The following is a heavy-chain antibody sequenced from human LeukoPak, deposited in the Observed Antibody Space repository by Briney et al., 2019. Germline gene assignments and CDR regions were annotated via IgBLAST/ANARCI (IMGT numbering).Heavy chain of an antibody. D-gene: IGHD6-6*01. Sequence: GSLRLSCAASGFTFSSYGMHWVRQPPGKGLEWIGEIYHSGNANYNPSLKTRVTMSVDKSKNQFSLILSSVTAADTAVYYCARDVGARLSGFWGQGTLVTVSS. CDR3: ARDVGARLSGF. CDR1: GFTFSSYG. CDR2: IYHSGNA. J-gene: IGHJ4*02. V-gene: IGHV4-4*02.